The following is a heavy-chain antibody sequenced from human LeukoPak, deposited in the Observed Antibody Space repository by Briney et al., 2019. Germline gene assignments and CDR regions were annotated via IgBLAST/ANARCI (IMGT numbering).Heavy chain of an antibody. V-gene: IGHV3-7*01. Sequence: GGSLRLSCAASGFTFSTYWMTWVRQGPGKRLERVANIMLDGSETYYVGSVRGRFTISRDNAKNSLYLQMNSLRAEDTAVYYCTRDRGWQSFDYWGQGTLVTVSS. CDR2: IMLDGSET. D-gene: IGHD3-10*01. CDR1: GFTFSTYW. J-gene: IGHJ4*02. CDR3: TRDRGWQSFDY.